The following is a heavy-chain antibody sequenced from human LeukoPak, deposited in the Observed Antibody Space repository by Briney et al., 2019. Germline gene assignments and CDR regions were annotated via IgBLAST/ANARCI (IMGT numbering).Heavy chain of an antibody. CDR3: ARASLVHAFDI. J-gene: IGHJ3*02. Sequence: GGSLRLSCAASGFTFSSYSMNWVRQAPGKGLEWVSSISSSSSYIYYADSVKGRFTISRDNAKNSLYLQMNSLRAEDTAVYYCARASLVHAFDIWGQGTMVTVSS. CDR2: ISSSSSYI. D-gene: IGHD3-10*01. V-gene: IGHV3-21*01. CDR1: GFTFSSYS.